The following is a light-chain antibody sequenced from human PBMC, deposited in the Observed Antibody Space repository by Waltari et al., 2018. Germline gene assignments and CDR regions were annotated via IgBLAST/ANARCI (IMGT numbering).Light chain of an antibody. V-gene: IGLV3-19*01. J-gene: IGLJ2*01. CDR3: HSRVVSNVRGA. CDR2: GKD. Sequence: SSELTQDPAVSVALGQTVRLTFQGDSLRSYDASWYQQKPGQAPILVIYGKDKRPPGIPDRFSGSTPGNTASLTITGSQAEDEADYYCHSRVVSNVRGAFGGGTKLTVL. CDR1: SLRSYD.